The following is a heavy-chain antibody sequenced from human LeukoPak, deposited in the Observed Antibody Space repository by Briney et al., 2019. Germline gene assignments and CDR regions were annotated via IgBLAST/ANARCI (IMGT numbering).Heavy chain of an antibody. CDR2: ISSSGSTI. Sequence: GGSLRLSCAASGFTFSSYEMNWVRQAPGKGLEWVSYISSSGSTIYYADSVKGRFTISRDNAKNSLYLQMNSLRAEDTAVYYCARDVYDILTGYYRGAFDIWGQGTMVTVSS. CDR1: GFTFSSYE. CDR3: ARDVYDILTGYYRGAFDI. D-gene: IGHD3-9*01. V-gene: IGHV3-48*03. J-gene: IGHJ3*02.